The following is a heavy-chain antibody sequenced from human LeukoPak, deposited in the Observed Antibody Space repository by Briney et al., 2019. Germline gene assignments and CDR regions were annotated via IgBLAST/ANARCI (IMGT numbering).Heavy chain of an antibody. D-gene: IGHD2-15*01. J-gene: IGHJ4*02. CDR2: ISGSGGST. V-gene: IGHV3-23*01. Sequence: PGESLRLSCAASGFTFSSYAMSWVRQAPGKGLEWVSAISGSGGSTYYADSVKGRFTISRDNSKNTLYLQMNSLRAEDTAVYYCAKDRRCSGGSCYSWVSWGQGALVAVSS. CDR3: AKDRRCSGGSCYSWVS. CDR1: GFTFSSYA.